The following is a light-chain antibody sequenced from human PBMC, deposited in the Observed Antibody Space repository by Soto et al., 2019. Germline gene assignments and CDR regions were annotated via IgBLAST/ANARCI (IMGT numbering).Light chain of an antibody. CDR3: QQSYSTPKT. CDR2: AAS. V-gene: IGKV1-39*01. Sequence: GDRVPITCRASQSISSYLNWYQQKPGKAPKLLIYAASSLQSGVPSRFSGSGSGTDFTLTISSLQPEDFATYYCQQSYSTPKTFGQWTKVEIK. J-gene: IGKJ1*01. CDR1: QSISSY.